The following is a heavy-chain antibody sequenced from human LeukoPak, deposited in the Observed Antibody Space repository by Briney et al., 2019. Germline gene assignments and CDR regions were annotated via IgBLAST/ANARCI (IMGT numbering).Heavy chain of an antibody. Sequence: GGSLRLSCAASGFTFSNYCMHWVRQAPGKGLEWVALIWYDGSNKYYADSVKGRFTISRDNSKNTLYLQMNSLRAGDTAVYYCARGDFYGGAFDIWGQGTMVTVSS. CDR3: ARGDFYGGAFDI. D-gene: IGHD4-23*01. CDR2: IWYDGSNK. CDR1: GFTFSNYC. J-gene: IGHJ3*02. V-gene: IGHV3-33*01.